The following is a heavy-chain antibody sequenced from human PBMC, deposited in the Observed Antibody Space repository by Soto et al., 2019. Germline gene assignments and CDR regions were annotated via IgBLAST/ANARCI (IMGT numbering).Heavy chain of an antibody. CDR2: MNQDGSES. Sequence: EVQLVESGGGLVQPGGSLRLSCAASGFSLSSYWMSWVRQAPGKGLEWVAKMNQDGSESDYVGSVKGRFTFTRDNAKNSLYLKMHSLRAEDTAVYYCTRLSTSAGRRDLACWGKGTMVTVSS. CDR1: GFSLSSYW. V-gene: IGHV3-7*01. CDR3: TRLSTSAGRRDLAC. J-gene: IGHJ4*02.